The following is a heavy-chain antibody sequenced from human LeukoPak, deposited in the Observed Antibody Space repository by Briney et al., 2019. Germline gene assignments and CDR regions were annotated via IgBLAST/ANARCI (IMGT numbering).Heavy chain of an antibody. V-gene: IGHV3-11*01. CDR2: ISSSGSTI. J-gene: IGHJ4*01. CDR1: GFTFSNYY. CDR3: AKAYYFNSSAYYRPRTPFDY. D-gene: IGHD3-22*01. Sequence: GGSLRLSCAASGFTFSNYYMSWIRQAPGKGLEWVSYISSSGSTIYYADSVQGRFTISRDNSKNTLYLQMNSLRNEDTAVYFCAKAYYFNSSAYYRPRTPFDYWGHGTLVSVSS.